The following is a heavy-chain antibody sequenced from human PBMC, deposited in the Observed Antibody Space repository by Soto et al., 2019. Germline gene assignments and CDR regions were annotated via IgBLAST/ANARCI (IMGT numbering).Heavy chain of an antibody. Sequence: GGSLRLSCAASGFTFSDYSMSWFRQTPERGLECVSTLTRGGTSYYADSVQGRFTVSRDNSKNTVSLQMRSLRAEDTALYYCTKRATTVPTPGNYFDSWGQGTLVTVSS. CDR1: GFTFSDYS. D-gene: IGHD1-1*01. J-gene: IGHJ4*02. CDR2: LTRGGTS. V-gene: IGHV3-23*01. CDR3: TKRATTVPTPGNYFDS.